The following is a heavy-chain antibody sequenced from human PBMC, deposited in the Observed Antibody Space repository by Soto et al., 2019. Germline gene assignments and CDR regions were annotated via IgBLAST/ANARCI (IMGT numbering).Heavy chain of an antibody. J-gene: IGHJ2*01. CDR2: IIPIFGTA. D-gene: IGHD6-13*01. CDR1: GGTFSSYA. CDR3: ARDRQQLVYRPWYFDL. V-gene: IGHV1-69*12. Sequence: QVQLVQSGAEVKKPGSSVKVSCKASGGTFSSYAISWVRQAPGQGLEWMGGIIPIFGTANYAQKFQGRVTITADDSTSTADMELSSLRSEDTAVYYCARDRQQLVYRPWYFDLWGRGTLVTVSS.